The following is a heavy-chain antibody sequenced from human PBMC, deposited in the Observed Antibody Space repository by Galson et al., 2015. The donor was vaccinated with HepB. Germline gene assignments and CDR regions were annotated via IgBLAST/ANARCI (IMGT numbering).Heavy chain of an antibody. CDR3: ARGVLVVVVDATQNNWFDP. D-gene: IGHD2-15*01. J-gene: IGHJ5*01. CDR1: GYTFSTHS. CDR2: ISPYNRNT. V-gene: IGHV1-18*01. Sequence: SVKVSCKASGYTFSTHSITWVRQAPGQGLEWMGWISPYNRNTDYAQKFQGRVTMTSDTSTSTAYTELRSLRSDDTAVYYCARGVLVVVVDATQNNWFDPWGQGTLVTVSS.